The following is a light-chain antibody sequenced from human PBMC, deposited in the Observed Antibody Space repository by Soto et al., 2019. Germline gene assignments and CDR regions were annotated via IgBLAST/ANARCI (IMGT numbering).Light chain of an antibody. Sequence: DIQMTQSPSSLSASVGDRVTITCQASQDTSNYLNWYQQKPGKAPKLLIYAASNLETGVPSRFSGSGSGTDFTFTISSLQPEDIATYYCQQYDNLPYTFGQGTKLEIK. V-gene: IGKV1-33*01. CDR1: QDTSNY. J-gene: IGKJ2*01. CDR3: QQYDNLPYT. CDR2: AAS.